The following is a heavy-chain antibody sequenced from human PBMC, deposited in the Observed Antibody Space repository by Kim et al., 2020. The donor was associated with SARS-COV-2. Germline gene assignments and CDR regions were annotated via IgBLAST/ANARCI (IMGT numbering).Heavy chain of an antibody. D-gene: IGHD3-10*01. J-gene: IGHJ5*02. V-gene: IGHV3-9*01. CDR2: ISWNSGSI. CDR3: AKDNYGSGRGWFDP. Sequence: GGSLRLSCAASGFTFDDYAMHWVRQAPGKGLEWVSGISWNSGSIGYADSVNGRFTISRDNAKNSLYLQMNSLRAEDTALYYCAKDNYGSGRGWFDPWGQGTLVTVSS. CDR1: GFTFDDYA.